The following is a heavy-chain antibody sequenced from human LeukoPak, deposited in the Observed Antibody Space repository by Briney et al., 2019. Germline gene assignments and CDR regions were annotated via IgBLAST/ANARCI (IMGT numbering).Heavy chain of an antibody. D-gene: IGHD6-6*01. CDR3: ARDFGEYSSSSVYYYYYMDV. CDR2: ISSSSSYI. Sequence: GGSLRLSCAASGFTFSSYSMNWVRQAPGKGLEWVSSISSSSSYIYYADSVKGRFTISRDNAKNSLYLQMNSLRAEDTAVYYCARDFGEYSSSSVYYYYYMDVWGKGTTVTVSS. J-gene: IGHJ6*03. V-gene: IGHV3-21*01. CDR1: GFTFSSYS.